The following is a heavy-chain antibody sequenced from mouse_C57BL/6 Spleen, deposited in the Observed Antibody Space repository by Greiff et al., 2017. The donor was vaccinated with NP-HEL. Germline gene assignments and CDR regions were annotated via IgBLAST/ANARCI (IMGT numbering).Heavy chain of an antibody. D-gene: IGHD2-4*01. V-gene: IGHV1-47*01. CDR3: ARRDDYGAWFAY. CDR2: FHPYNDDT. J-gene: IGHJ3*01. CDR1: GYTFTTYP. Sequence: VKLVESGAELVKPGASVKMSCKASGYTFTTYPIEWMKQNHGKSLEWIGNFHPYNDDTKYNEKFKGKATLTVEKSSSTVYLELSRLTSDDSAVYYCARRDDYGAWFAYWGQGTLVTVSA.